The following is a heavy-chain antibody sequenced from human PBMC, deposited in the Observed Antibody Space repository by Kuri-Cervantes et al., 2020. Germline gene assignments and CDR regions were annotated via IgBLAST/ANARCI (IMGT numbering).Heavy chain of an antibody. CDR1: GFTFGNSD. Sequence: GGSLRLSCAASGFTFGNSDMHWVRQATGKGLEWVSAIGAGGDTYYPGSVKGRFAISRDNSKNTLYLQMSSLRAEDTAVYYCARDVGGYPFLLDYYYGMDVWGQGTTVTVSS. D-gene: IGHD3-16*01. J-gene: IGHJ6*02. V-gene: IGHV3-13*01. CDR3: ARDVGGYPFLLDYYYGMDV. CDR2: IGAGGDT.